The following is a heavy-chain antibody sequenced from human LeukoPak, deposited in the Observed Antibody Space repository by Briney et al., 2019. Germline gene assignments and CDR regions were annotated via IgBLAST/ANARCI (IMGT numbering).Heavy chain of an antibody. CDR3: ARVWAYDCVWGSYRQAPYDY. CDR2: INPNSGGT. CDR1: GYTFTGYY. J-gene: IGHJ4*02. Sequence: GASVKVSCKASGYTFTGYYMHWVRQAPGQGLKWMGWINPNSGGTNYAQKFQGRVTMTRDTSISTAYMELSRLRSDDTAVYYCARVWAYDCVWGSYRQAPYDYWGQGTLVTVSS. D-gene: IGHD3-16*02. V-gene: IGHV1-2*02.